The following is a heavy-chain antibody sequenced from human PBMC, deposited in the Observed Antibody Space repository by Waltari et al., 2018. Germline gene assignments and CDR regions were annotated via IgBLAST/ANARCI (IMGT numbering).Heavy chain of an antibody. J-gene: IGHJ4*02. V-gene: IGHV3-21*01. Sequence: EVQLVESGGGLVKPGGSLRLSCAASGFTFSSYSMNWVRQAPGKGLEWVSSISSSSSYIYYAASVKGRFTISRDNAKNSLYLQMNSLRAEDTAVYYCARDITADHDYGDPQGWGQGTLVTVSS. CDR3: ARDITADHDYGDPQG. CDR1: GFTFSSYS. D-gene: IGHD4-17*01. CDR2: ISSSSSYI.